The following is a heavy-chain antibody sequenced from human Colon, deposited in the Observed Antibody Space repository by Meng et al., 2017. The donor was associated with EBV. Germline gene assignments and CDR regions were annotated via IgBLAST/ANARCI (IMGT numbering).Heavy chain of an antibody. J-gene: IGHJ5*02. CDR1: GGSISSGTYY. CDR2: IHYSGST. CDR3: ARYVFDSSSLYSNWFDP. D-gene: IGHD3-22*01. Sequence: QVQLQESGPGLVKPSQXLSLTCTXPGGSISSGTYYWGWIRQLPGKGLEWIAYIHYSGSTYYSTSLKSRVTISVDTSKNQLSLKLSSMTAADTAVYYCARYVFDSSSLYSNWFDPLGHGTLVTVSS. V-gene: IGHV4-31*03.